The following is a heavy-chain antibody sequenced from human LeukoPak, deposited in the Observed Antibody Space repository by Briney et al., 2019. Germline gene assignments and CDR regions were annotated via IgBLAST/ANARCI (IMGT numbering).Heavy chain of an antibody. CDR3: ARDPGAYYFDY. V-gene: IGHV4-59*01. CDR1: GGSISSYY. D-gene: IGHD7-27*01. CDR2: IYYSGST. Sequence: SETLSLTCTVSGGSISSYYWSWIRQPPGKGLEWIGYIYYSGSTNYNPSLKSRVTISVDTSKNQFSLKLSSVTAADTAVYYCARDPGAYYFDYWGQGTLVTVSS. J-gene: IGHJ4*02.